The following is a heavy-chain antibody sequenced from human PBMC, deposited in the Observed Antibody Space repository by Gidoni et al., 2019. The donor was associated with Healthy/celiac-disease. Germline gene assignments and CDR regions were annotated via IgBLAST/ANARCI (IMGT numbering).Heavy chain of an antibody. J-gene: IGHJ3*02. CDR1: GFTFSSYS. CDR2: ISSSSSYI. CDR3: ARGGYSYENDAFDI. V-gene: IGHV3-21*01. Sequence: EVQLVESGGGLVKPGGSLRLSCAASGFTFSSYSMNWVRQAPGKGLEWVSSISSSSSYIYYADSVKGRFTISRDNAKNSLYLQMNSLRAEDTAVYYCARGGYSYENDAFDIWGQGTMGTVSS. D-gene: IGHD5-18*01.